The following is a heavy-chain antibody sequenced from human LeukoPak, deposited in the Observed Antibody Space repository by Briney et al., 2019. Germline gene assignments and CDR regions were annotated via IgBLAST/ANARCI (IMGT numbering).Heavy chain of an antibody. CDR1: GFTFSKCA. Sequence: PGGSLRLSCAASGFTFSKCAMSWVRQAPGKGLEWVSAISGSGGSTYYADSVKGRFTISRDNSKNTLYLQMNSLRAEDTAVYYCAKGSYYDFWSGHYFDYWGQGTLVTVSS. V-gene: IGHV3-23*01. CDR2: ISGSGGST. J-gene: IGHJ4*02. CDR3: AKGSYYDFWSGHYFDY. D-gene: IGHD3-3*01.